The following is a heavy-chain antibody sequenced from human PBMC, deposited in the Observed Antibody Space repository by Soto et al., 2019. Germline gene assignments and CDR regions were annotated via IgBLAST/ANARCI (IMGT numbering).Heavy chain of an antibody. CDR1: GGSISSGGYY. D-gene: IGHD4-17*01. J-gene: IGHJ5*02. CDR2: IYHSGST. Sequence: SETLSLTCAVYGGSISSGGYYWSWIRQHPGKGLEWIGYIYHSGSTYYNPSLKSRVTISVDTSKNQFSLKLSSVTAEDTAVYYCAKVGGFDPWGQGTLVTVSS. CDR3: AKVGGFDP. V-gene: IGHV4-31*11.